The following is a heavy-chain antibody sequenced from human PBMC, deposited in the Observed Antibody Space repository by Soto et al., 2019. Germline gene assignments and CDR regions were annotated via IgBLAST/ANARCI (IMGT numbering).Heavy chain of an antibody. J-gene: IGHJ4*02. CDR2: IYYSGST. CDR3: ARGVVLVPAAMSLVLDY. CDR1: GGSISSGGYY. V-gene: IGHV4-31*03. D-gene: IGHD2-2*01. Sequence: QVQLQESGPGLVKPSQTLSLTCTVSGGSISSGGYYWSWIRQHPGKGLEWIGYIYYSGSTYYNPSLKSRVTISVDTSKNQFSLKLSSVTAADTAVYYCARGVVLVPAAMSLVLDYWGQGTLVTVSS.